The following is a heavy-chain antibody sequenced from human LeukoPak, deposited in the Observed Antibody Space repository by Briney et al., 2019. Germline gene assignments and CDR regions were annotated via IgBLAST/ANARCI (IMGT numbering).Heavy chain of an antibody. CDR1: GFTLSNNY. CDR3: VRKNRDFNAAFDI. CDR2: SYSDSNT. Sequence: GGSLRLSCAPSGFTLSNNYMSWVRQAPGKGLEWVSISYSDSNTNYADSVKGRFTISRDTSQNTLSLQMNSLRAEDTAVYYCVRKNRDFNAAFDIWGQGTVVTVSS. D-gene: IGHD1-14*01. V-gene: IGHV3-53*01. J-gene: IGHJ3*02.